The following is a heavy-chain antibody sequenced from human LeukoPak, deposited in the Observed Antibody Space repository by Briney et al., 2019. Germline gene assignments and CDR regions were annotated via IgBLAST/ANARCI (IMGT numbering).Heavy chain of an antibody. CDR1: GFTFSSYS. CDR3: ARDRDYYGSGSYYPYYFDY. V-gene: IGHV3-21*01. J-gene: IGHJ4*02. Sequence: GGSLRLSCAASGFTFSSYSMNWVRQAPGKGLEWVSSISSSSSYIYYADSVKGRFTISRDNAKNSLYLQMNSLRAEDTAVYYCARDRDYYGSGSYYPYYFDYWGQGTLVTVSS. D-gene: IGHD3-10*01. CDR2: ISSSSSYI.